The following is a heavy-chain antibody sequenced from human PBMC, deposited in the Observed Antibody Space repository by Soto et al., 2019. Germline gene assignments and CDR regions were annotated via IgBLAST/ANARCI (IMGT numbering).Heavy chain of an antibody. CDR1: GFTFDDYT. CDR3: AKAHGDAYYYGMDV. D-gene: IGHD3-10*01. V-gene: IGHV3-43*01. J-gene: IGHJ6*02. Sequence: GGSLRLSCAASGFTFDDYTMHWVRQAPGKGLEWVSLISWDGGSTYYADSVKGRFTISRDNSKNSLYLQMNSLRTEDTALYYCAKAHGDAYYYGMDVWGQGTTVTSP. CDR2: ISWDGGST.